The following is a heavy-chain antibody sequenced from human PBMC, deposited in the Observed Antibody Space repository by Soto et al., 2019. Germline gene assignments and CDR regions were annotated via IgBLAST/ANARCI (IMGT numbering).Heavy chain of an antibody. J-gene: IGHJ6*02. CDR1: GGSISSYY. CDR2: IYYSGST. V-gene: IGHV4-59*12. D-gene: IGHD6-19*01. CDR3: ARGRGWYTNYYGMDV. Sequence: SETLSLTGTVSGGSISSYYWSWIRQPPGKGLEWIGYIYYSGSTNYNPSLKSRVTISVDTSKNQFSLKLSSVTAADTAVYYCARGRGWYTNYYGMDVWGQGTTVTVSS.